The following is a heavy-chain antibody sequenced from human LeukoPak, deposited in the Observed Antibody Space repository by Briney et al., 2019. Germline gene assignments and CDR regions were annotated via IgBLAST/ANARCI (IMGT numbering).Heavy chain of an antibody. V-gene: IGHV1-69*05. CDR1: GGTFSSYA. D-gene: IGHD4-17*01. J-gene: IGHJ4*02. CDR3: ARGDYGDYFYYFDY. CDR2: IIPIFGTA. Sequence: GASVKVSCKASGGTFSSYAISWVRQAPGQGLEWMGGIIPIFGTANYAQKFQGRVTITTDESTSTAYMELSSLRSEDTAVYYCARGDYGDYFYYFDYWGQGTLVTVSS.